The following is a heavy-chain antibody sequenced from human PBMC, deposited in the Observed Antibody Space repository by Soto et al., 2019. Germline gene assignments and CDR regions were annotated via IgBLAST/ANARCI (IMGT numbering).Heavy chain of an antibody. D-gene: IGHD3-10*01. Sequence: PSETLSLTCSVSGDSISNNKWWSWVRQPPGKGLEWIGEMHHSGSIHYNASLKSRATLSVDKSRNQFSLQLSSVTAADTAVYYCARGGKYYYGSGSELIYYYYGMDVWGQGTTVTVSS. CDR3: ARGGKYYYGSGSELIYYYYGMDV. V-gene: IGHV4-4*02. J-gene: IGHJ6*02. CDR1: GDSISNNKW. CDR2: MHHSGSI.